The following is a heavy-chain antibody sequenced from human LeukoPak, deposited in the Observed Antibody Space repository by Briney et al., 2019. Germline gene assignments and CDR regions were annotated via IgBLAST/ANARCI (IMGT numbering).Heavy chain of an antibody. J-gene: IGHJ3*02. CDR2: ISWNSGSI. D-gene: IGHD3-22*01. CDR3: AKGAYYYDSSGYYWGAFDI. V-gene: IGHV3-9*03. Sequence: GGSLRLSCAASGFTFDDYAMHWVRRAPGKGLEWVSGISWNSGSIGYADSVKGRFTISRDNAKNSLYLQMNSLRAEDMALYYCAKGAYYYDSSGYYWGAFDIWGQGTMVTVSS. CDR1: GFTFDDYA.